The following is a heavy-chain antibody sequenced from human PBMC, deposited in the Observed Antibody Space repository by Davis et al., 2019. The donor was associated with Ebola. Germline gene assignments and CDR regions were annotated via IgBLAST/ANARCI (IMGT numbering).Heavy chain of an antibody. Sequence: GGSLRLSCAASGFSFSTYWMSWVRQAPGKGLEWVASIKQDGSERYYVDSVKGRFTISRDNAKNSLYLQMNSLRAEDTAVYYCARECLNYYGMDVWGQGTTVTVSS. J-gene: IGHJ6*02. CDR1: GFSFSTYW. V-gene: IGHV3-7*03. CDR3: ARECLNYYGMDV. CDR2: IKQDGSER.